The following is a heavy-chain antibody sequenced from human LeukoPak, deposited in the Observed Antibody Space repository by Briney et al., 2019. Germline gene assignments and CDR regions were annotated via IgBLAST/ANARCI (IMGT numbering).Heavy chain of an antibody. CDR1: GFTFSSYS. J-gene: IGHJ6*02. CDR3: ASSAIAAAGMYYYYGMDV. D-gene: IGHD6-13*01. CDR2: ISNSSSYI. Sequence: GGSLRLSCAASGFTFSSYSMNWVRQAPGKGLEWVSSISNSSSYIYYADSVKGRFTISRDNAKNSLYLQMNSLRAEDTAVYYCASSAIAAAGMYYYYGMDVWGQGTTVTVSS. V-gene: IGHV3-21*01.